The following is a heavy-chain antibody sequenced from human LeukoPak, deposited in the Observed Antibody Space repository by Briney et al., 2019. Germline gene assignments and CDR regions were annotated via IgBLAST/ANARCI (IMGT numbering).Heavy chain of an antibody. CDR1: GFTFTNYL. CDR3: VREESGGYFDY. V-gene: IGHV1-46*01. D-gene: IGHD2-8*02. J-gene: IGHJ4*02. CDR2: IAPSVDTT. Sequence: AASVKVSCKSFGFTFTNYLLHWVRQAPGQGLEWVGRIAPSVDTTNYAQKFRGRVIMTRDTSTSTVYMELSSLRSDDTAIYYCVREESGGYFDYWGQGTLVTVSS.